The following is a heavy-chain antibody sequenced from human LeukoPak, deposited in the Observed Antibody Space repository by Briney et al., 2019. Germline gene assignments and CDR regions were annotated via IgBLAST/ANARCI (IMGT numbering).Heavy chain of an antibody. J-gene: IGHJ4*02. CDR3: APFMGLRLY. CDR1: GFTFSSYE. V-gene: IGHV3-48*03. CDR2: ISSSGSTI. Sequence: GGSLTLSCAASGFTFSSYEMNWVRQAPGKGLEWVSYISSSGSTIYYADSVKGRFTISRDNAKNSLYLQMNSLRAEDTAVYYCAPFMGLRLYWGQGTLVTVSS. D-gene: IGHD3-16*01.